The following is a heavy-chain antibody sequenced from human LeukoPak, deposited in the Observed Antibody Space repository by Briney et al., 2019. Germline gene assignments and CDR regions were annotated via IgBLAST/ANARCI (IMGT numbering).Heavy chain of an antibody. Sequence: GGSLRLSCAASGFTFSSYGMHWVRQAPGKGLEWVAVISYDGSNKYYADSVKGRFTISRDNSKNTLYLQMNSLRAEDTAMSYCARITYYYDSSGTGDYWGQGTLVTVSS. CDR2: ISYDGSNK. D-gene: IGHD3-22*01. J-gene: IGHJ4*02. CDR1: GFTFSSYG. CDR3: ARITYYYDSSGTGDY. V-gene: IGHV3-30*03.